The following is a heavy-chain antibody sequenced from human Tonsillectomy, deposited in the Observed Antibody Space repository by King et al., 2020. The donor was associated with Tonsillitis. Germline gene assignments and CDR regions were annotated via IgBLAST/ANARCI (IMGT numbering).Heavy chain of an antibody. CDR2: IYYSGSS. Sequence: QLQESGPGLVKPSETLSLTCTVSGGSISPYYWSWFRQPPGKGLEFIGYIYYSGSSNCNPSLESRVTMSVDTSKNQFSLKLRSVTAADTAVYYCARRTDALGDWYFALWGRGTLVTVSS. J-gene: IGHJ2*01. CDR1: GGSISPYY. CDR3: ARRTDALGDWYFAL. V-gene: IGHV4-59*08. D-gene: IGHD3-16*01.